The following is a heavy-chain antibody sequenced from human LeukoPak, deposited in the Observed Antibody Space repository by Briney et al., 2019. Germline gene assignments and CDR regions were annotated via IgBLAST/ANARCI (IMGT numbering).Heavy chain of an antibody. D-gene: IGHD4-17*01. Sequence: SVKVSCKASGGTFSSYTISWVRQAPGQGLEWMGRIIPILGIANYAQKFQGRVTITADESTSTAYMELSSLRSEDTAVYYCARVDGTTVTPYYYYGMDAWGQGTTVTVSS. CDR2: IIPILGIA. V-gene: IGHV1-69*02. J-gene: IGHJ6*02. CDR1: GGTFSSYT. CDR3: ARVDGTTVTPYYYYGMDA.